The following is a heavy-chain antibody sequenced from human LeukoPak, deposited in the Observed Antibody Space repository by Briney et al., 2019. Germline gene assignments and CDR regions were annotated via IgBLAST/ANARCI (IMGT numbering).Heavy chain of an antibody. CDR1: GFSFDDYA. J-gene: IGHJ1*01. CDR2: ISWSSSTM. V-gene: IGHV3-9*01. D-gene: IGHD3-9*01. CDR3: AKSRSEYFDVGETFHH. Sequence: PGGSLRLSCATSGFSFDDYAMHWVRQAPGKGLEWVSGISWSSSTMGYADSVTGRFTISRDNAKKSLYLQMDSLRTEDTAFYYCAKSRSEYFDVGETFHHWGQGTLVTVSS.